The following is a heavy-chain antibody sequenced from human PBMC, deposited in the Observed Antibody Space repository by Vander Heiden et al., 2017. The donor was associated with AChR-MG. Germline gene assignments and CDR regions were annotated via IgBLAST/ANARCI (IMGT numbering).Heavy chain of an antibody. CDR2: IIPIFGTA. D-gene: IGHD3-3*01. CDR1: GGTFSSYA. Sequence: QVQLVQSGAAVKKPGSSVKVSCKASGGTFSSYAISWVRQARGQGLEWMGGIIPIFGTANYAQKFHGRVTITADESTSTAYMELSSLRSEDTAVYYCARDTGDVYNFGFWAFDIWGQGTMVTVSS. J-gene: IGHJ3*02. V-gene: IGHV1-69*01. CDR3: ARDTGDVYNFGFWAFDI.